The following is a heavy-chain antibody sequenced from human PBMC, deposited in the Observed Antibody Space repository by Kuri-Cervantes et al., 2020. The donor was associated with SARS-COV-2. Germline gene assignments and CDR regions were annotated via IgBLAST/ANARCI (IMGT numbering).Heavy chain of an antibody. Sequence: GESLKISCAASGFTFSDYYMSWIRQAPGKGLEWVSYISSSTTTKYYADSVKGRFTISRDNAKNSLYLQMNSLRAEDTAVYYCARSPGDGDYDPFDYWGQGTLVTVSS. CDR3: ARSPGDGDYDPFDY. CDR1: GFTFSDYY. J-gene: IGHJ4*02. V-gene: IGHV3-11*04. D-gene: IGHD4-17*01. CDR2: ISSSTTTK.